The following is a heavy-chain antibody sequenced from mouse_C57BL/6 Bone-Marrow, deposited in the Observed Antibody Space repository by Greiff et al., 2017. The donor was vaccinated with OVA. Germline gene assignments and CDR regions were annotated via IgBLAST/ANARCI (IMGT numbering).Heavy chain of an antibody. CDR2: IDPENGDT. V-gene: IGHV14-4*01. D-gene: IGHD2-4*01. CDR1: GSNIKDDY. Sequence: VQLQQSGAELVRPGASVKLSCTASGSNIKDDYMHWVKQRPEQGLEWIGWIDPENGDTEYASKFQGKATITADTSSNTAYLQLSSLTSEDAAVYCCTCCDYDWFDYWGQGTMVTVSA. J-gene: IGHJ3*01. CDR3: TCCDYDWFDY.